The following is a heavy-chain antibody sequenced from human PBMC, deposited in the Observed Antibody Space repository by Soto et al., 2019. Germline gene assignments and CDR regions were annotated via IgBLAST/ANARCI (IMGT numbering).Heavy chain of an antibody. CDR3: ARPPSSSSWYGGFDS. CDR2: IYPGDSDT. V-gene: IGHV5-51*01. CDR1: GYSFTSYW. Sequence: PGESLKISCKGSGYSFTSYWIGWVRQMPGKGLEWMGIIYPGDSDTRYSPSFQGQVTISADKSISTAYLQWSSLKASDTAMYYCARPPSSSSWYGGFDSWGQGTLVTVSS. J-gene: IGHJ4*02. D-gene: IGHD6-13*01.